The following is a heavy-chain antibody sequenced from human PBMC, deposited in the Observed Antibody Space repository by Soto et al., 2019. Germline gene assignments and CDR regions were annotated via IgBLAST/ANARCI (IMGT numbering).Heavy chain of an antibody. Sequence: PSETLSLTCSVSCGSISSSSYFWGWIRQPPGKGLECIGNIHYSGSTYYNPPLKSRVTISVDTSRTQFSLKLTSVSAADSAVYYCARGIGYYFDYWGQGTLVTVSS. CDR2: IHYSGST. V-gene: IGHV4-39*01. J-gene: IGHJ4*02. CDR3: ARGIGYYFDY. CDR1: CGSISSSSYF. D-gene: IGHD5-12*01.